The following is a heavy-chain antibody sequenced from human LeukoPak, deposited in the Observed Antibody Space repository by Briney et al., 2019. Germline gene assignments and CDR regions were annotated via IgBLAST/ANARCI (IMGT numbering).Heavy chain of an antibody. D-gene: IGHD3-22*01. J-gene: IGHJ3*02. CDR1: GGSISSYF. CDR3: ARDLKLDGSSGYYAFDI. CDR2: DYYSGSS. V-gene: IGHV4-59*01. Sequence: SETLSLTCTVSGGSISSYFWSWFRQPPGKGLEWIGYDYYSGSSNYNPSLKSRVTISLDTSKNQFSLKMSSVTAADTAVYYCARDLKLDGSSGYYAFDIWGQGTMVTVSS.